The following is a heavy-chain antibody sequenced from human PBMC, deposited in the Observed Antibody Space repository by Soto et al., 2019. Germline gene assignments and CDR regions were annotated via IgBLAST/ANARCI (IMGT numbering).Heavy chain of an antibody. CDR3: ARALGVGGYNGHAFDI. D-gene: IGHD5-12*01. CDR1: GFTFSSYA. Sequence: GGSLRLSCAASGFTFSSYAMHWVRQAPGKGLEWVAVISYDGSNKYYADSVKGRFTISRDNSKNTLYLQMNSLRAEDTAVYYCARALGVGGYNGHAFDIWGQGTMVTVSS. V-gene: IGHV3-30-3*01. CDR2: ISYDGSNK. J-gene: IGHJ3*02.